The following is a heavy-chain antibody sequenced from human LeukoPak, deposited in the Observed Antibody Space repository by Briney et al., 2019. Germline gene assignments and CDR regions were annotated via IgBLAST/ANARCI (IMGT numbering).Heavy chain of an antibody. Sequence: PGESLKISCKTSGYSLPTYWIGWVRRMPGKGLEWMGIIYPSDSDTTYNPSFQGQVTISADRSINTAYLLWSSLKASDTAMYYCALMPHSDFSGSGRFDFWGQGTLVSVSS. CDR2: IYPSDSDT. CDR1: GYSLPTYW. J-gene: IGHJ4*02. CDR3: ALMPHSDFSGSGRFDF. V-gene: IGHV5-51*01. D-gene: IGHD3-10*01.